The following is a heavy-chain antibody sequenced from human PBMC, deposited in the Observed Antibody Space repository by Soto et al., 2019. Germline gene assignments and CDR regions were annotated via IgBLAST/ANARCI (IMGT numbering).Heavy chain of an antibody. CDR3: ARLIAARPFFSPDYYYMDV. CDR2: IYYSGST. Sequence: QLQLQESGPGLVKPSETLSLTCTVSGGSISSSSYYWGWIRQPPGKGLEWIGSIYYSGSTYYNPSLKGRVNISVDTFKNQFSLKLSSVTAADTAVYYCARLIAARPFFSPDYYYMDVWGKGTTVTVSS. CDR1: GGSISSSSYY. J-gene: IGHJ6*03. D-gene: IGHD6-6*01. V-gene: IGHV4-39*01.